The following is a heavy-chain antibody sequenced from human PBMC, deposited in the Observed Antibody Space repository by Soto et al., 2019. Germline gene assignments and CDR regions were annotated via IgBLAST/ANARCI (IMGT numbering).Heavy chain of an antibody. CDR2: IYYSGST. V-gene: IGHV4-39*01. D-gene: IGHD2-2*01. CDR1: GGSISSSSYY. CDR3: ARISYCSSTSCYPYYYYYMDV. J-gene: IGHJ6*03. Sequence: SETQSLTCTVSGGSISSSSYYWGWIRQPPGKGLEWIGSIYYSGSTYYNPSLKSRVTISVDTSKNQFSLKLSSVTAADTAVYYCARISYCSSTSCYPYYYYYMDVWGKGTTVTVSS.